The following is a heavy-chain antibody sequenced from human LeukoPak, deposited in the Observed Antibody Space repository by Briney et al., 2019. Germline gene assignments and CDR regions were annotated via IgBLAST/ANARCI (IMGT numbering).Heavy chain of an antibody. CDR1: GFTFSNAW. J-gene: IGHJ4*02. CDR3: AKDTWGY. V-gene: IGHV3-30*18. Sequence: GGSLRLSCAASGFTFSNAWMSWVRQAPGKGLEWVAVISYDGSNKYYADSVKGRFTISRDNSKNTLYLQMNSLRAEDTAVYYCAKDTWGYWGQGTLVTVSS. CDR2: ISYDGSNK. D-gene: IGHD3-16*01.